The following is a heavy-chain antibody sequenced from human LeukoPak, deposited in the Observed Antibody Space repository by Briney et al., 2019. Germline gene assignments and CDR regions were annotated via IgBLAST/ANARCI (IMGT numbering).Heavy chain of an antibody. Sequence: GGSLRLSCAASGFTFGSYGMHWVRQAPGKGLEWVAFIRNDGTNKYYADSVEGRFTISRDNSKNTLYLQMNSLRAEDTAVYNCAKVLSSSWGYFDSWGQGTLVTVSS. J-gene: IGHJ4*02. CDR3: AKVLSSSWGYFDS. V-gene: IGHV3-30*02. D-gene: IGHD6-13*01. CDR1: GFTFGSYG. CDR2: IRNDGTNK.